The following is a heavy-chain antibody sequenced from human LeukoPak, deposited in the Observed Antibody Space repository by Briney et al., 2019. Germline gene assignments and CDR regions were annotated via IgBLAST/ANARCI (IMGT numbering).Heavy chain of an antibody. D-gene: IGHD5/OR15-5a*01. CDR2: ISSSGSTI. CDR3: ARGSSTRSGPLDY. V-gene: IGHV3-11*04. Sequence: PGVSLGLSCGASGFTFSDYYMSWIRQAPGKGLECVRYISSSGSTIYYADSEKGRFTISMDNDKTSLSLQMNSLRAEETAVYYCARGSSTRSGPLDYWGQGTLVTVSS. J-gene: IGHJ4*02. CDR1: GFTFSDYY.